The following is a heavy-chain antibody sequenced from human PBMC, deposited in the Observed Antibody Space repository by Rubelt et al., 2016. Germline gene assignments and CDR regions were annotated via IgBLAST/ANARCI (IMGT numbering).Heavy chain of an antibody. CDR1: GYTFTSYA. V-gene: IGHV1-3*01. J-gene: IGHJ4*02. D-gene: IGHD2-8*01. CDR3: ARAQRIRLLMVYAPTFDY. CDR2: ITVGNGNT. Sequence: QVQLAQSGAEVKKPGASVKVSCKASGYTFTSYAMHWVRQAPGQRLEWMGWITVGNGNTKYSQKFQGRVTITRDTSAGTAYMELSSLRSEDTAVYYCARAQRIRLLMVYAPTFDYWGQGTLVTVSS.